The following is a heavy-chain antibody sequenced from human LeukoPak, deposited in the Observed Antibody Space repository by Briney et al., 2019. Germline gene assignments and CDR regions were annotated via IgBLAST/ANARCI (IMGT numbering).Heavy chain of an antibody. V-gene: IGHV3-11*03. Sequence: EGSLRLSCAASGFTFSDYYMSWIRQAPGKGLEWVSYISSSSSYTNYADSVKGRFTISRDNAKNSLYLQMNSLRAEDTAVYYCAGSYGDYVEINWYFDLWGRGTLVTVSS. D-gene: IGHD4-17*01. CDR3: AGSYGDYVEINWYFDL. CDR1: GFTFSDYY. J-gene: IGHJ2*01. CDR2: ISSSSSYT.